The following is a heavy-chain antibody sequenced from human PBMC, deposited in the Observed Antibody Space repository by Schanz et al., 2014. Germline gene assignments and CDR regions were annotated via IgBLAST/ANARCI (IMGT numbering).Heavy chain of an antibody. D-gene: IGHD6-6*01. CDR1: GYTFSSYG. J-gene: IGHJ4*02. V-gene: IGHV1-18*01. CDR2: INGYNGHT. Sequence: VQLVQSGAEVKKPGASVKVSCKASGYTFSSYGITWVRQAPGQGLEWMGWINGYNGHTLYAQKFQGRVTMTTDTSTSTSYMELTSLRFDDTAVYYCARDQSPYTNSSDVRYFDYWGQGSLVTVSS. CDR3: ARDQSPYTNSSDVRYFDY.